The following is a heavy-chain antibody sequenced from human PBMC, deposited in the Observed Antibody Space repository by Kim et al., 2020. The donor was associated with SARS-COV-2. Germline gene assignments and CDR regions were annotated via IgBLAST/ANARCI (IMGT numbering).Heavy chain of an antibody. D-gene: IGHD3-10*01. CDR1: GGSLSPYY. V-gene: IGHV4-59*01. J-gene: IGHJ3*02. CDR3: ARFQHGSGSYLDPFDI. Sequence: SETLSLTCTVSGGSLSPYYWSWIRQPPGKGLEWIWYMHYSGRANYSPSLKSRVAISVDTAKNHFSLNLTSVTAADTAKYFCARFQHGSGSYLDPFDIWGQGTLAAVSA. CDR2: MHYSGRA.